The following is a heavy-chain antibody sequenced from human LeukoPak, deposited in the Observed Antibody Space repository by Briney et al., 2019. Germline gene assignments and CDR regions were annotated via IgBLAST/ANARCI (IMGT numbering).Heavy chain of an antibody. D-gene: IGHD3-9*01. V-gene: IGHV1-2*04. CDR1: GYTFTGYY. CDR3: ARQGLTDWHFDL. Sequence: ASVKVSCKASGYTFTGYYMHWVRQAPGQGLEWMGWINPNSGDTKYAQKFQGWVTMTRDTSITTAYMELSRLTSDDTALYFCARQGLTDWHFDLWGRGTLITVSS. J-gene: IGHJ2*01. CDR2: INPNSGDT.